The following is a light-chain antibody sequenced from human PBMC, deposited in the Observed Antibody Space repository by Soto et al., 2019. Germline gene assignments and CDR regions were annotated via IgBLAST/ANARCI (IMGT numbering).Light chain of an antibody. J-gene: IGLJ1*01. CDR1: SSDVGSYNL. CDR2: EGT. V-gene: IGLV2-23*01. Sequence: QSALTQPASVSASPGQSITIPCTGTSSDVGSYNLVSWFQQHPGKVPKLLIYEGTKRPSGLSDRFSGSKSGNTASLTISGAPGGGEAGYFRYSYCGENFFCLGTGTQVTVL. CDR3: YSYCGENFFC.